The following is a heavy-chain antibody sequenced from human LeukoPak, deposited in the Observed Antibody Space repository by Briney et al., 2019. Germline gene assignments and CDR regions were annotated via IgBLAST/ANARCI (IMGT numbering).Heavy chain of an antibody. J-gene: IGHJ4*02. V-gene: IGHV1-69*04. D-gene: IGHD7-27*01. CDR2: IIPIFGIA. CDR1: GGTFSSYA. Sequence: GASVKVSCKASGGTFSSYAISWVRQAPGQGLEWMGRIIPIFGIANYAQKFQGRVTITADKSTGTAYMELSSLRSEDTAVYYCARDPPSLGYWGQGTLVTVSS. CDR3: ARDPPSLGY.